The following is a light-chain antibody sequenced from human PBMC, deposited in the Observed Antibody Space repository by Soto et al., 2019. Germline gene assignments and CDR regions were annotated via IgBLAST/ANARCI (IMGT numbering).Light chain of an antibody. J-gene: IGLJ3*02. V-gene: IGLV4-69*01. CDR3: QTWGTGIRV. Sequence: QPVLTQSPSASASLGASVKLTCTLSSGHSSYAITWRQRQPEKGPRYLMKLNSDGSHNKGDGIPDRFSGSSSGAERYLTISSLQSEDEADYYCQTWGTGIRVFGGGTKLTVL. CDR1: SGHSSYA. CDR2: LNSDGSH.